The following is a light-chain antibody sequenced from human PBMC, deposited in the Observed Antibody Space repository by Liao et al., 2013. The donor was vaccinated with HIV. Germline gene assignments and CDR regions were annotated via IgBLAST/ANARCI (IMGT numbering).Light chain of an antibody. CDR1: KLGDKF. V-gene: IGLV3-1*01. Sequence: YELTQPPAVSVSPGQTASITCSGDKLGDKFICWYQQRPGQSPVLVMYRDTKRPSGIPERFSGSNSGNTATLTISGTQSMDEADYSCQAWDRSTAVFGGGTKLTVL. CDR2: RDT. CDR3: QAWDRSTAV. J-gene: IGLJ3*02.